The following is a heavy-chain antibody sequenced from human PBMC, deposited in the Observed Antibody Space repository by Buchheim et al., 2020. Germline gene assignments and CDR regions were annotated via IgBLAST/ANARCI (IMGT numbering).Heavy chain of an antibody. CDR2: ISYDGSNK. CDR1: GFTFSSYA. V-gene: IGHV3-30*03. CDR3: VRDTANAT. Sequence: QVQLVESGGGVVQPGRSLRLSCAASGFTFSSYAMHWVRQAPGKGLEWVAVISYDGSNKYYADSVKGRFTISRDNSKNTLYLRMNSRSAEDTAGYYCVRDTANATWGQRTL. D-gene: IGHD5-18*01. J-gene: IGHJ5*02.